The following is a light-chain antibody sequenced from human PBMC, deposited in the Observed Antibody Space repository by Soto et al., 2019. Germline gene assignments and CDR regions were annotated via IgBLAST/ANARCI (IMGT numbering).Light chain of an antibody. CDR2: TAS. J-gene: IGKJ1*01. CDR1: QGISDY. CDR3: QQTYSFPWT. V-gene: IGKV1-39*01. Sequence: DIQMTQSPSSLSASVGDRVTISCRASQGISDYLSWFQQKPGEAPKLLINTASTLQSGVPIRFSGAGSRTHFNLTISGLQPEDSATYYCQQTYSFPWTFGQGTRVDIK.